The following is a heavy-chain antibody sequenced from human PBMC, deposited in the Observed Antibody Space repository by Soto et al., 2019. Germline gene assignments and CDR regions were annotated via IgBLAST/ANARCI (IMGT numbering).Heavy chain of an antibody. Sequence: LRLSCAASGFTFSSYEMNWVRQAPGKGLEWVSYISKSGTTMYYADSVKGRFTISRDDAKNSLYLQMDSLRAEDTAVYYCAKVGYYYDSSGDWGQGTLVTVSS. J-gene: IGHJ4*02. CDR2: ISKSGTTM. D-gene: IGHD3-22*01. CDR3: AKVGYYYDSSGD. V-gene: IGHV3-48*03. CDR1: GFTFSSYE.